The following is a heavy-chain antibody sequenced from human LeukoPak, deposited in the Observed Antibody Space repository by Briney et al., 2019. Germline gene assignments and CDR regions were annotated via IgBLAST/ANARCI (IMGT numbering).Heavy chain of an antibody. CDR2: IYHSGST. V-gene: IGHV4-38-2*02. CDR3: ARDDSDYGDYARFDP. D-gene: IGHD4-17*01. Sequence: SETLSLTCAVSGYSISSGYYWGWIWQPPGKGLEWIGSIYHSGSTYYNPSLKSRVTISVDTSKNQFSLKLSSVTAADTAVYYCARDDSDYGDYARFDPWGQGTLVTVSS. CDR1: GYSISSGYY. J-gene: IGHJ5*02.